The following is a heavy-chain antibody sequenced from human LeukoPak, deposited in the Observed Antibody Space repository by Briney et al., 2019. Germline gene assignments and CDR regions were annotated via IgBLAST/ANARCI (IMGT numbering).Heavy chain of an antibody. D-gene: IGHD1-26*01. Sequence: PGGSLRLSCAASGFTFSDFYMTWIRQAPGKGLEWVSLIYSGRSTYYADSVKGRFIISRDNSKNTLYLQMNSLRAEDTAVYYCARYSGTFSNSYFDCWGQGTLVTVSS. CDR2: IYSGRST. V-gene: IGHV3-66*01. CDR3: ARYSGTFSNSYFDC. CDR1: GFTFSDFY. J-gene: IGHJ4*02.